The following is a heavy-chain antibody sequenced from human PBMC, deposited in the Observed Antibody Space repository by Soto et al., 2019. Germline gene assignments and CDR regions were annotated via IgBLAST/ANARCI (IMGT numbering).Heavy chain of an antibody. CDR2: ITGDGSHI. Sequence: QVQLVESGGGVVQAGASLRLSCVASGFTFSNFGLRWVRQAPGKGLEWVAIITGDGSHIYYADSVKGRFTISRDNSKSTVYLQMTSLTVEDTALYYCAKGWFDPWGQGTLVTVSA. CDR1: GFTFSNFG. V-gene: IGHV3-30*18. J-gene: IGHJ5*02. CDR3: AKGWFDP.